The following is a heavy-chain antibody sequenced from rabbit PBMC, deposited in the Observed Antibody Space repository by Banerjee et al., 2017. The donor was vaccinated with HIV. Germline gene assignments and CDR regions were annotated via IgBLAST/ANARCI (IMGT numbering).Heavy chain of an antibody. CDR1: GFSFSSSDY. CDR3: ARDTYGNFGYGDFVL. V-gene: IGHV1S40*01. J-gene: IGHJ4*01. D-gene: IGHD2-1*01. CDR2: IYAGSSGST. Sequence: QSLEESGGDLVKPGASLTLTCTASGFSFSSSDYMCWVRQAPGKGLEWIACIYAGSSGSTYYASWAKGRFTISKTSSTTVTLQMTSLTAADTATYFCARDTYGNFGYGDFVLWGPGTLVTVS.